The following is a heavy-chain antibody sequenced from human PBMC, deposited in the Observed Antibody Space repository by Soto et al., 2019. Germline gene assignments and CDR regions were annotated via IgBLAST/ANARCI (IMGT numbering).Heavy chain of an antibody. V-gene: IGHV4-34*01. CDR3: ARGHVLRFLEWPPLYNWFDP. J-gene: IGHJ5*02. D-gene: IGHD3-3*01. CDR1: GGSFSGYY. CDR2: INHSGST. Sequence: PSETLSLTCAVDGGSFSGYYWSWIRQPPGKGLEWIGEINHSGSTNYNPSLKSRVTISVDTSKNQFSLKLSSVTAADTAVYYCARGHVLRFLEWPPLYNWFDPWGQGTLVTVSS.